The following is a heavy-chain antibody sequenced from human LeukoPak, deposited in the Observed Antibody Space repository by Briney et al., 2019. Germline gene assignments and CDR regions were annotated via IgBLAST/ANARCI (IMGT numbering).Heavy chain of an antibody. CDR3: AGGHAARVRGVGYLDY. CDR2: ISSSSSYI. J-gene: IGHJ4*02. D-gene: IGHD3-10*01. V-gene: IGHV3-21*01. Sequence: GGSLRLSSVPPGFSFSSNMMNSGRQAPGKGLEWVSSISSSSSYIYYADSVKGRFTISRDNAKNSLYLQMNSLRAEDTAVYYYAGGHAARVRGVGYLDYWGQGTLVTVSS. CDR1: GFSFSSNM.